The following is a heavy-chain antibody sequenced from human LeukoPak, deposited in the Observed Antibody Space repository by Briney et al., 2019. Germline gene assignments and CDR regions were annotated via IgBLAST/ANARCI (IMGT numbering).Heavy chain of an antibody. V-gene: IGHV3-23*01. J-gene: IGHJ4*02. D-gene: IGHD3-22*01. CDR2: ISGSGTRT. CDR3: AKDISEVYDSSGHFDY. Sequence: PGGSLRLSCAASGFTFSSYGMNWVRQAPGKGLEWVSAISGSGTRTYYADSVKGRFTISRDNAKNSLYLQMNSLRAEDTALYYCAKDISEVYDSSGHFDYRGQGTLVTVSS. CDR1: GFTFSSYG.